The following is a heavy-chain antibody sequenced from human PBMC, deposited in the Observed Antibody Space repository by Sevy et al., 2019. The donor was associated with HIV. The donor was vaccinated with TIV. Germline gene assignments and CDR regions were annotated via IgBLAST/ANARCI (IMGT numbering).Heavy chain of an antibody. J-gene: IGHJ4*02. CDR3: ATPESPCSDGSRYDFDY. CDR2: INPISGDT. D-gene: IGHD2-15*01. Sequence: ASVKVSCKASGHTFSAYYTHWVRQAPGQGLEWMGWINPISGDTNLPQKFRGRVTMTSDTSITTTYLELSSLTADDTAIYYCATPESPCSDGSRYDFDYWGQGTLVTGSS. V-gene: IGHV1-2*02. CDR1: GHTFSAYY.